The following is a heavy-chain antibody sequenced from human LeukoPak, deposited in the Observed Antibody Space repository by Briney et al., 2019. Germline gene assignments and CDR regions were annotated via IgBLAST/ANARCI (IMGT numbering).Heavy chain of an antibody. CDR2: VYYSGRT. Sequence: SETLSLTCAVYGGSFSGYYWSWIRQPPGKELQWIASVYYSGRTNYSPSLKSRVTISVDTSEKQFSLQLNSVTAADTAVYYCARQGSAYYFDFWGQGLLVTVSS. V-gene: IGHV4-59*08. D-gene: IGHD2-15*01. J-gene: IGHJ4*02. CDR1: GGSFSGYY. CDR3: ARQGSAYYFDF.